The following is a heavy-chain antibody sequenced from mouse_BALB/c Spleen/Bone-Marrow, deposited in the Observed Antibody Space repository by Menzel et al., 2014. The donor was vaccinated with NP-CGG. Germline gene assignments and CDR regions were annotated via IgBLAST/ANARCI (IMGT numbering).Heavy chain of an antibody. Sequence: QVQLQQSGAELAKPGASVKMSCRTSGHTFTTYWMHWVKQRPGQGLEWIGYINPSTGYTDYNQKFKDKATLTADKSSSTAYMQLSSLTSEDSAVYYCSRSGIDYWGQGTTLTVSS. CDR3: SRSGIDY. D-gene: IGHD3-2*02. V-gene: IGHV1-7*01. CDR2: INPSTGYT. CDR1: GHTFTTYW. J-gene: IGHJ2*01.